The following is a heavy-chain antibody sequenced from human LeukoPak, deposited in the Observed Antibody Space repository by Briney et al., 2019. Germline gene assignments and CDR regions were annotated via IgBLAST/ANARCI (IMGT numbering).Heavy chain of an antibody. CDR2: INHSGST. Sequence: ASETLSLTCAVYGRSFSGYYWSWIRQPPGKGLEWIGEINHSGSTNYNPSLKSRVTISVDTSKNQFSLKLSSVTAADTAVYYCARDPLEPYGYKRAFDYWGQGTLVTVSS. J-gene: IGHJ4*02. CDR3: ARDPLEPYGYKRAFDY. CDR1: GRSFSGYY. V-gene: IGHV4-34*01. D-gene: IGHD5-24*01.